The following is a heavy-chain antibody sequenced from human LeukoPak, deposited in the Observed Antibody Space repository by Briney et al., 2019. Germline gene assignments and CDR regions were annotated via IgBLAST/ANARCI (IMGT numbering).Heavy chain of an antibody. V-gene: IGHV1-46*01. CDR3: ARDQEGFDY. Sequence: ASVKVSCKASGYTFTSNYIHWVRQAPGQGLEWIGMIYPRDGSTSYAQKFQGRVTVTRDTSTSTVHMELSGLRSEDTAVYYCARDQEGFDYWGQGTLGTVSS. CDR1: GYTFTSNY. J-gene: IGHJ4*02. CDR2: IYPRDGST.